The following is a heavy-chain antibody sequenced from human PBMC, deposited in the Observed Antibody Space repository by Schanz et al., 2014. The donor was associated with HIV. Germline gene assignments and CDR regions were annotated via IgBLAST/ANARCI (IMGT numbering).Heavy chain of an antibody. D-gene: IGHD2-15*01. Sequence: QVRLQQWGAGLLKPSETLSLTCAVYGGSFSGYVWSWIRQAPGKGLEWIGEINHGGSTNYNPSLKIRVPISVDTSKTQFSRKLSSVTAADTAVYYCARGLVNCSGGSCYSGWFDPWGQGNLVTVSS. CDR1: GGSFSGYV. CDR2: INHGGST. J-gene: IGHJ5*02. V-gene: IGHV4-34*01. CDR3: ARGLVNCSGGSCYSGWFDP.